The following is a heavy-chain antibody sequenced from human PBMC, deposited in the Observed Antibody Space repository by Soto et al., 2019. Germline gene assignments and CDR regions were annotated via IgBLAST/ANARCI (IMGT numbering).Heavy chain of an antibody. CDR3: ARDTGYTFGSLNY. CDR1: GYTFTDYA. Sequence: HVELVQSGADVKKPGASVTISCKASGYTFTDYALHWVRQAPGQRLEWMGWMNAGVGNTLYSQKFQGRITITRDTSARPAYMELNRLKSEATAIYYCARDTGYTFGSLNYWGPGTLVTVSS. V-gene: IGHV1-3*01. D-gene: IGHD5-18*01. CDR2: MNAGVGNT. J-gene: IGHJ4*02.